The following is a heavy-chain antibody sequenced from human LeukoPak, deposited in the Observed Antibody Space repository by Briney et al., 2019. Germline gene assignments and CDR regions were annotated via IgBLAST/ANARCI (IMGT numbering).Heavy chain of an antibody. CDR3: ARDNYGDYGY. V-gene: IGHV3-7*01. Sequence: PGGSLRLSCAASGFPFSSYWMSWVRQAPGKGLEWVANIKEDGSEKYYVDSVKGRFTVSRDNAKNSLYLQMNRLRAEDTAVYYCARDNYGDYGYWGQGTLVTVSS. J-gene: IGHJ4*02. D-gene: IGHD4-17*01. CDR1: GFPFSSYW. CDR2: IKEDGSEK.